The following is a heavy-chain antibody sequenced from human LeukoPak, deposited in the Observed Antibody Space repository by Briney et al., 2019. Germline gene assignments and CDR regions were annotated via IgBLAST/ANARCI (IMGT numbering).Heavy chain of an antibody. CDR2: ISYDGSNK. V-gene: IGHV3-30*18. CDR1: GFTFSSYG. CDR3: AKGRGSGSYSYYYYGMDV. J-gene: IGHJ6*02. D-gene: IGHD3-10*01. Sequence: GRSLRLSCAASGFTFSSYGMHWVRQAPGKGLEWVAVISYDGSNKYYADSVKGRFTISRDNSKNTLYLQMNSLRAEDTAVYYCAKGRGSGSYSYYYYGMDVWGQGTTVTVSS.